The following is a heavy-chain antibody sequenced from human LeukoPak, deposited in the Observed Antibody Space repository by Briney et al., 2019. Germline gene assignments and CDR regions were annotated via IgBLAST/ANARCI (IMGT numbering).Heavy chain of an antibody. Sequence: GGSLRLSCAASGFSSNSYAMHWARQAPGKGLEWVAVISYDGSNKDYADSVKGRFTISRDKSKNTLYLQMNSLRPEDTAVYYCARALDSSGWNGRDYWGQGTLVTVSS. CDR2: ISYDGSNK. V-gene: IGHV3-30-3*01. CDR3: ARALDSSGWNGRDY. D-gene: IGHD6-19*01. CDR1: GFSSNSYA. J-gene: IGHJ4*02.